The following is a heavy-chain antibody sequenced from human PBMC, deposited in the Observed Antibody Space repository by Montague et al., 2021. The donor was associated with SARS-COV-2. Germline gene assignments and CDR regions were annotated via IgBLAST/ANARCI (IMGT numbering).Heavy chain of an antibody. CDR1: GFNFSNSA. V-gene: IGHV3-23*01. Sequence: SLRLSCAASGFNFSNSAMNWVRQAPGKGLEWVSGSSGSDGGTHYADSVKGRFTISRDNSKNVLYLQMNSPRAEDTALYYCAKDSYYYGLGYGMDVWGQGTTVTVSS. D-gene: IGHD3-10*01. CDR3: AKDSYYYGLGYGMDV. J-gene: IGHJ6*02. CDR2: SSGSDGGT.